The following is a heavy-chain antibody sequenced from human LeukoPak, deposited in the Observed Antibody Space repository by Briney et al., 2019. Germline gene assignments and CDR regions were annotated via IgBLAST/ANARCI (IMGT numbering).Heavy chain of an antibody. CDR3: AKDHAGSGRAFEY. Sequence: GTSLRLSCATSRFTFRTRGVHWVRQAPGKALEWVALMSSDGINTYYADSVKGRFTVSRDSSKDILYLQMNSLRADDTAIYYCAKDHAGSGRAFEYWGQGTLVTVSS. D-gene: IGHD3-10*01. V-gene: IGHV3-30*04. J-gene: IGHJ4*02. CDR1: RFTFRTRG. CDR2: MSSDGINT.